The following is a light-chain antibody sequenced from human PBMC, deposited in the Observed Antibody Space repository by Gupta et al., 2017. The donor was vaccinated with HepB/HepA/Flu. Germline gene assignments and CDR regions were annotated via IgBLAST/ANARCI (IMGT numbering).Light chain of an antibody. CDR3: MQGMHWPPYT. V-gene: IGKV2-30*01. Sequence: EVVMTQSTLSLPVTIGQPASISCRSSQSLLYSDGNTYLNWFQHRPGQSPRRLIYKISNRDSGVPDRFSGSGSGTEFTLKISRVEAEDVGIYYCMQGMHWPPYTFGQGTRLEIK. CDR1: QSLLYSDGNTY. J-gene: IGKJ2*01. CDR2: KIS.